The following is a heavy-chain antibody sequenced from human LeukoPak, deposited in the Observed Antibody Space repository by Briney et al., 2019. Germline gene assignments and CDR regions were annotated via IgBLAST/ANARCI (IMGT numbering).Heavy chain of an antibody. J-gene: IGHJ4*02. CDR1: GFTVSSNY. CDR3: ARDRSGWYYFDY. Sequence: PTGGSLRLSCAASGFTVSSNYMSWVRQAPGKGLEWVSVIYSGGSTYYADSVKGRFTISRDNSKNTLYLQMNSLRAEDTAVYYCARDRSGWYYFDYRGQGTLVTVSS. V-gene: IGHV3-66*02. D-gene: IGHD6-19*01. CDR2: IYSGGST.